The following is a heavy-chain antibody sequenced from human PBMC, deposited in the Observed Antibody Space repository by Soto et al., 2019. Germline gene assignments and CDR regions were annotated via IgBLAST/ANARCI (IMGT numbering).Heavy chain of an antibody. Sequence: SETLSLTCTVSGGSISSGGYYWSWIRQHPGKGLEWIGYIYYSGSTYYNPSLKSRVTISVDTSKNQFSLKLSSVTAADTAVYYCARGMGGYNLFAYWGQGTLVTVSS. D-gene: IGHD5-12*01. CDR2: IYYSGST. V-gene: IGHV4-31*03. J-gene: IGHJ4*02. CDR1: GGSISSGGYY. CDR3: ARGMGGYNLFAY.